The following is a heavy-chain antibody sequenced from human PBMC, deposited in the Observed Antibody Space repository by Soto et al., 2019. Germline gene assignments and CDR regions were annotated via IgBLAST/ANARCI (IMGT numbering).Heavy chain of an antibody. CDR2: INPSGGST. CDR3: ARDRRTVVDQLPRYFDY. J-gene: IGHJ4*02. D-gene: IGHD3-22*01. Sequence: ASVKVSCKASGYTFTSYYMHWVRQAPGQGLEWMGIINPSGGSTSYAQKFQGRVTMTRDTSTSTVYMELSSLRSEDTAVYYCARDRRTVVDQLPRYFDYWGQGTLVTVSS. CDR1: GYTFTSYY. V-gene: IGHV1-46*01.